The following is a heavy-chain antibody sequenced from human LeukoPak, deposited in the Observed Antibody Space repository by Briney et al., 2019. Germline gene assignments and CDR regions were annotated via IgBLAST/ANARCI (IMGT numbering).Heavy chain of an antibody. CDR3: ATTTVVTLGWIDP. CDR2: IIPILGIA. V-gene: IGHV1-69*04. CDR1: GGTFSSYA. Sequence: ASVKVSCKASGGTFSSYAISWVRQAPGQGLEWTGRIIPILGIANYAQKFQGRVTITADKSTSTAYMELSSLRSEDTAVYYCATTTVVTLGWIDPWGQGTLVTVSS. J-gene: IGHJ5*02. D-gene: IGHD4-23*01.